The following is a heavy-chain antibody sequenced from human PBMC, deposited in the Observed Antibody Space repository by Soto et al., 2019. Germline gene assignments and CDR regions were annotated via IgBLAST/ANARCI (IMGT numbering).Heavy chain of an antibody. V-gene: IGHV3-23*01. D-gene: IGHD3-22*01. Sequence: HPGGSLRLSCVASGFTFSSYALNWVRQARGRGLEWVSAISGSGGTTYYADSVKGRFTISRDNSKNTLFLQMNSLRAEDAAIYDCAKSPKVIRTSLNYWGQASLVTVCS. CDR3: AKSPKVIRTSLNY. CDR2: ISGSGGTT. J-gene: IGHJ4*01. CDR1: GFTFSSYA.